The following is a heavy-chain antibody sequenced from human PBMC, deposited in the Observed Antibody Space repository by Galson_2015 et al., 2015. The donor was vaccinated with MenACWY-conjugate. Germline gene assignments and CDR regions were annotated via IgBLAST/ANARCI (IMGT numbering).Heavy chain of an antibody. CDR1: GYSFTNYW. J-gene: IGHJ6*02. CDR2: ISPYDSNV. D-gene: IGHD1-26*01. V-gene: IGHV5-51*01. Sequence: QSGAEVKKPGESLKISCKGSGYSFTNYWIGWVRQMPGKGLEWMGLISPYDSNVRYSPPFQGQVTISADKAISTAYLQWSSLKASDTAMYYCARHPPGGRGMDVWGQGTTVTVSS. CDR3: ARHPPGGRGMDV.